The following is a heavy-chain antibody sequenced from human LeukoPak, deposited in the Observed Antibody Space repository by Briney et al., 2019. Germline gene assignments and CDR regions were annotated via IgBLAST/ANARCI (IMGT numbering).Heavy chain of an antibody. CDR1: GFSFSNYA. Sequence: GGSLRLSCAASGFSFSNYAIHWVRQAPGKGLDSVAVISYDGSDKNYADSVKGRFTISRDNSKNTLYLQMNSLRAEDTAMYYCARDLRYCTSTSCFTSLDVWGKGTTVTVSS. CDR2: ISYDGSDK. D-gene: IGHD2-2*01. J-gene: IGHJ6*04. V-gene: IGHV3-30-3*01. CDR3: ARDLRYCTSTSCFTSLDV.